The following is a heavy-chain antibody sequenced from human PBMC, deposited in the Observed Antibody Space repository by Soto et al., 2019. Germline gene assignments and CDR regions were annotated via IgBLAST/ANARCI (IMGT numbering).Heavy chain of an antibody. CDR1: GGTFSSYA. Sequence: ASVKVSCKASGGTFSSYAISWVRQAPGQGLEWMGGVIPIFGTANYAQKFQGRVTITADESTSTAYMELSSLRSEDTAVYYCARYSGYDLVPVYYYYGIDVWGQGTTVTVSS. V-gene: IGHV1-69*13. D-gene: IGHD5-12*01. CDR2: VIPIFGTA. J-gene: IGHJ6*02. CDR3: ARYSGYDLVPVYYYYGIDV.